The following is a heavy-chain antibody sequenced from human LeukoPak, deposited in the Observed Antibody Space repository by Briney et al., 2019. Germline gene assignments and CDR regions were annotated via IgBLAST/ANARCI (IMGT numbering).Heavy chain of an antibody. CDR1: GFTFSSYG. CDR3: VGGPSQRDFHDYGDLRRLR. Sequence: PGRSLRLSCAASGFTFSSYGMHWVRQAPGKGLEWVAVISYDGSNKYYADTVKGRFTISRDNSKNTLYLQMNSLRAEDTAVYYCVGGPSQRDFHDYGDLRRLRGGQGTLVTVSS. J-gene: IGHJ4*02. V-gene: IGHV3-30*03. CDR2: ISYDGSNK. D-gene: IGHD4-17*01.